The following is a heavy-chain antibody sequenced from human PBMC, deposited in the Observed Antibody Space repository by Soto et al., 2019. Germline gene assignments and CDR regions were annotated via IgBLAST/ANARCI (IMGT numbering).Heavy chain of an antibody. Sequence: VQLVQSGPEVKKPGASVKVTCKASDYIFTDYAISWVRQAPGQGLEWMGWISTYNGNTLSPPKSRGRFTMTTDTSTRTAYMELRSLRSDDTATYYCARLLSRQGSSLAYWGQGSLVTVSS. D-gene: IGHD2-15*01. V-gene: IGHV1-18*01. CDR2: ISTYNGNT. CDR3: ARLLSRQGSSLAY. CDR1: DYIFTDYA. J-gene: IGHJ4*02.